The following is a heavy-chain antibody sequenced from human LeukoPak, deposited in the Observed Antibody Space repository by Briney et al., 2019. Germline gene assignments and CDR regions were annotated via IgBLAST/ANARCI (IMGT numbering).Heavy chain of an antibody. V-gene: IGHV3-21*01. CDR1: GFPLSGYS. CDR2: ISSSTNYI. D-gene: IGHD2-2*01. Sequence: GGSLRLSCAASGFPLSGYSMNWVRQAPGKGLEWVSSISSSTNYIYYADSVKGRLTISSDNARNPLYLQMNSLRAEDTAVYYCVRVGYCSSSTCRNYFDYWGQGTLVTVSS. J-gene: IGHJ4*02. CDR3: VRVGYCSSSTCRNYFDY.